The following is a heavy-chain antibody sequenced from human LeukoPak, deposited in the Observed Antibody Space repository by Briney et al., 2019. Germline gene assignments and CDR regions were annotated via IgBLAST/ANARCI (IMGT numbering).Heavy chain of an antibody. Sequence: PSETLSLTCDVSGGSISGNNWWSLVRQPPGKGLEWIGEISHSGSTGYNSSLKSRVTISVDKSKNQFSLKLSSVTAADTAVYYCARMMVGETTFDYWGQGTLVTVSS. D-gene: IGHD3-22*01. CDR1: GGSISGNNW. V-gene: IGHV4-4*02. CDR3: ARMMVGETTFDY. J-gene: IGHJ4*02. CDR2: ISHSGST.